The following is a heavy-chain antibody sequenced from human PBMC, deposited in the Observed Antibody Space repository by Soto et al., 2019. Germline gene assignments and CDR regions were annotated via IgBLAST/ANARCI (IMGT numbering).Heavy chain of an antibody. Sequence: PSETLSLTCTVSGGSIRSYYWSWIRQPPGKGLELIGYIYYSGSTNYNPSLKSRVTISVDTSKNQFSLKLNSVTAADTAVYYCARGGYCSSTSCQTPLLFDYWGQGTLVTVSS. J-gene: IGHJ4*02. D-gene: IGHD2-2*01. CDR2: IYYSGST. V-gene: IGHV4-59*01. CDR1: GGSIRSYY. CDR3: ARGGYCSSTSCQTPLLFDY.